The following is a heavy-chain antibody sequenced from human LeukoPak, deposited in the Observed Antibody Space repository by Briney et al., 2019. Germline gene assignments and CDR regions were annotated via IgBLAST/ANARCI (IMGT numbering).Heavy chain of an antibody. J-gene: IGHJ4*02. D-gene: IGHD2-2*01. CDR3: AKVSSTYVEYYFDY. Sequence: GGSLRLSCAASGFTFSSHWMHWVRQAPGKGLVWVSRINSDGSSTSYADSVKGRFTISRDNSKNTLYLQMNSLRAEDTAVYYCAKVSSTYVEYYFDYWGQGTLVTVSS. CDR1: GFTFSSHW. CDR2: INSDGSST. V-gene: IGHV3-74*01.